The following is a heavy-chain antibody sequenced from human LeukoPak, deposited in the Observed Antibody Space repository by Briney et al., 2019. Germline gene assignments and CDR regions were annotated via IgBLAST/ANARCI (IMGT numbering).Heavy chain of an antibody. CDR2: MNWSDDK. V-gene: IGHV2-5*01. CDR3: AHMSDIPLGCFDY. J-gene: IGHJ4*02. D-gene: IGHD2-21*01. Sequence: SGPTLVKPTQTLTLTCTFSGFSLSTSGVGVGWIRQPPGKALEWLALMNWSDDKRYSSSLKRRLTVTKDPSKKQVVLIMTNLALWPTGTRHCAHMSDIPLGCFDYWGQGTLVTVSS. CDR1: GFSLSTSGVG.